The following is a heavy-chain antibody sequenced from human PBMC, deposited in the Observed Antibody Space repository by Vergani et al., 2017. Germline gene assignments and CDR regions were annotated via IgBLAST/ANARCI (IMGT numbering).Heavy chain of an antibody. D-gene: IGHD3-10*01. V-gene: IGHV1-2*02. CDR2: INPNSGGT. Sequence: QVQLVESGGGVVQPGASVKVSCKASGYTFTGYYMHWVRQAPGQGLEWMGWINPNSGGTNYAQKFQGRVTMTRDTSISTAYMELSRLRSDDTAVYYCARDGYYGPDVPGWFDPWGQGTLVTVSS. J-gene: IGHJ5*02. CDR3: ARDGYYGPDVPGWFDP. CDR1: GYTFTGYY.